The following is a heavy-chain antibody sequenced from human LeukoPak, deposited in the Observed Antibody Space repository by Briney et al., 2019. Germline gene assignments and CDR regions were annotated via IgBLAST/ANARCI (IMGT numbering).Heavy chain of an antibody. CDR2: IYPGDSDT. D-gene: IGHD3-22*01. V-gene: IGHV5-51*01. J-gene: IGHJ4*02. Sequence: GESLKISCKGSGYSFASYWIGWVRQMPGKGLEWMGIIYPGDSDTRYSPSFQGQVTISADKSISTAYLQWSSLKASDTAMYYCARPPDYYDSSGPYYFDYWGQGTLVTVSS. CDR3: ARPPDYYDSSGPYYFDY. CDR1: GYSFASYW.